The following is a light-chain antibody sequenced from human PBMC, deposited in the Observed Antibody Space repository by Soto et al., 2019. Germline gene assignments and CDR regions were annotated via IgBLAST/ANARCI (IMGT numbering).Light chain of an antibody. CDR2: DAS. CDR3: QQRSNWPIT. Sequence: EIVLTQSPSTLSVSPGEIATLSFRASQSISNYLAWYQQKPGQAPRLLIYDASNRATGIPARFSGSGSGTDFTLTISSLEPEDFAVYYCQQRSNWPITFGQGTRLEIK. V-gene: IGKV3-11*01. J-gene: IGKJ5*01. CDR1: QSISNY.